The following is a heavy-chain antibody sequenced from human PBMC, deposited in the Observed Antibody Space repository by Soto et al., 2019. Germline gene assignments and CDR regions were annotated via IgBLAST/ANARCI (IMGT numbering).Heavy chain of an antibody. V-gene: IGHV3-53*01. CDR2: LYSGGTT. D-gene: IGHD2-15*01. Sequence: PGGSLRLSXAASGFIVSNNYMSWVRQAPGKGLEWVSILYSGGTTYYADSVKGRFTFSRDNSENTVFLQMNNLRVEDTAVYYCVRDRGGSYWLDPWGQGTLVTVSS. J-gene: IGHJ5*02. CDR1: GFIVSNNY. CDR3: VRDRGGSYWLDP.